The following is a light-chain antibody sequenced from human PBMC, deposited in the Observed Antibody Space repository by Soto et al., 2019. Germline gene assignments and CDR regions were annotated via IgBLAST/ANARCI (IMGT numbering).Light chain of an antibody. V-gene: IGKV3D-15*01. CDR3: QQFKNWPLT. J-gene: IGKJ5*01. Sequence: EIVMTHSPATLSVSPGERATLSSRASQSVSSNLAWYQQKPGQASRLLIYGASTRATGIPARFSGSGSGTEFTLTISSLQSEDFAVYYCQQFKNWPLTFGQGTRLENK. CDR2: GAS. CDR1: QSVSSN.